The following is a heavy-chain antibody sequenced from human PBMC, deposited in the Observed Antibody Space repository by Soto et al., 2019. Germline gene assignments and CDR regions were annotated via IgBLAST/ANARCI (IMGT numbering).Heavy chain of an antibody. V-gene: IGHV3-30*18. CDR2: ISYDGSNK. D-gene: IGHD2-2*01. J-gene: IGHJ6*02. Sequence: GGSLRLSCAASGFTFSSYGMHWVRQAPGKGLEWVAVISYDGSNKYYADSVKGRFTISRDNSKNTLYLQMNSLRAEDTAVYYCAKDSGYCSSTSCRPAYYYYYGMDVWGQGTTVNVSS. CDR3: AKDSGYCSSTSCRPAYYYYYGMDV. CDR1: GFTFSSYG.